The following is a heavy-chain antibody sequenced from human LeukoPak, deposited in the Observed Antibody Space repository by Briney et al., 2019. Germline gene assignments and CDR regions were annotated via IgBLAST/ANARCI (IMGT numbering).Heavy chain of an antibody. CDR2: INEDGSEN. D-gene: IGHD6-13*01. Sequence: PGGSLRLSCAASGFTFSHSAMSWVRQAPGKGLEWVANINEDGSENHYVDSVKGRFTISRDNAKNSLYLQMNSLRAEDTAIYYGARHRCPSSWGPGTVVTVSS. V-gene: IGHV3-7*03. J-gene: IGHJ3*01. CDR1: GFTFSHSA. CDR3: ARHRCPSS.